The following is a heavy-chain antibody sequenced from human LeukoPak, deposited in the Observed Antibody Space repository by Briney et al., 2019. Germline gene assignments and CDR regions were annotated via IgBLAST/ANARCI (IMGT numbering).Heavy chain of an antibody. CDR3: AKDLEGGGSWPDPFDY. Sequence: PGRSLRLSCAASGFTFSSYGMHWVRQAPGKGLEWVAVISYDGSNKYYADSVKGRFTISRDNSKNTLYLQMNSLRAEDTAVYYCAKDLEGGGSWPDPFDYWGQGTLVTVSS. CDR2: ISYDGSNK. J-gene: IGHJ4*02. V-gene: IGHV3-30*18. CDR1: GFTFSSYG. D-gene: IGHD3-16*01.